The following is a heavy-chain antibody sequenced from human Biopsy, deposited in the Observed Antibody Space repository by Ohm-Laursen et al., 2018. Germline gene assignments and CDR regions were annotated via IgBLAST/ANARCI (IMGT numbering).Heavy chain of an antibody. J-gene: IGHJ4*02. D-gene: IGHD5-18*01. V-gene: IGHV4-59*01. CDR2: IYYSGCT. CDR3: ARGSSYGYDFDY. Sequence: TLSLTCTVSDGSINSYYWNWIRQPPGKRLEWIGNIYYSGCTNFNPSLKSRVTISVDTSKNQFSLKLSSVTAADTAVYFCARGSSYGYDFDYWGQGTLVAVSS. CDR1: DGSINSYY.